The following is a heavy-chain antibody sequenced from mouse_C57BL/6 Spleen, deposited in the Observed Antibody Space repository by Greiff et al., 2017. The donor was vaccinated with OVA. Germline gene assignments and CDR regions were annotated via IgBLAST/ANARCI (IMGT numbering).Heavy chain of an antibody. CDR1: GYTFTSYW. CDR2: INPSNGGT. Sequence: VQLQQPGTELVKPGASVKLSCKASGYTFTSYWMHWVKQRPGQGLEWIGNINPSNGGTNYNEKFKSKATLTVDTSSSTAYMQLSSLTSEDSAVYDCARGGDGYYLYYFDYWGQGTTLTVSS. J-gene: IGHJ2*01. V-gene: IGHV1-53*01. CDR3: ARGGDGYYLYYFDY. D-gene: IGHD2-3*01.